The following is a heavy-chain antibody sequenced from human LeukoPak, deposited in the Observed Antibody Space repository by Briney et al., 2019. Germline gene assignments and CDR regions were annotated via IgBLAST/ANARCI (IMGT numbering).Heavy chain of an antibody. D-gene: IGHD3-9*01. CDR1: GYSISSTYS. J-gene: IGHJ4*02. CDR3: ARSKDILTGYCFDY. CDR2: IYDSGST. V-gene: IGHV4-38-2*02. Sequence: PSETLSLTCTVSGYSISSTYSWGWIRQPPGKGLEWVGYIYDSGSTSYNPSLKSRVTISVDTSKNQFSLKVTSVTAADTAVYYCARSKDILTGYCFDYWGQGTLVTVSS.